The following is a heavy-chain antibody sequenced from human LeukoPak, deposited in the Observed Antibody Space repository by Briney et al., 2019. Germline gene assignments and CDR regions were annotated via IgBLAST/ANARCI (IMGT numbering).Heavy chain of an antibody. CDR3: ARGRGAHCDGDCSSRILEY. CDR1: GFTFTSYA. Sequence: PGGSLRLSCAASGFTFTSYAMNWLRQAPGKGLEWVSIIGISGDGIYYADSVKGRFTISRDNPKNTLYLHMNSLRAEDTAVYYCARGRGAHCDGDCSSRILEYWGQGTLVAVSS. CDR2: IGISGDGI. D-gene: IGHD2-21*02. V-gene: IGHV3-23*01. J-gene: IGHJ4*02.